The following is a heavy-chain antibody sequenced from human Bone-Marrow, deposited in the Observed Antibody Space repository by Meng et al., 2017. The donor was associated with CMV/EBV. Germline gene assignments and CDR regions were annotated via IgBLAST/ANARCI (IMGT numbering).Heavy chain of an antibody. CDR3: ARADCSSTSCYVDY. V-gene: IGHV4-30-4*08. D-gene: IGHD2-2*01. Sequence: SGGSISSGEYYWSWIRQPPGKGLEWIGYIYYSGSTYYNPSLKSRVTISVDTSKNQFSLKLSSVTAADTAVYYCARADCSSTSCYVDYWGQGTLVTVSS. CDR1: GGSISSGEYY. J-gene: IGHJ4*02. CDR2: IYYSGST.